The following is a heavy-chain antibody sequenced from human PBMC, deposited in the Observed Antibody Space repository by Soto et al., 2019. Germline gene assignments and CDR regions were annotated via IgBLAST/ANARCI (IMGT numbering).Heavy chain of an antibody. D-gene: IGHD3-16*02. CDR2: VSPTGDTV. J-gene: IGHJ4*02. V-gene: IGHV3-9*01. CDR3: LKDAPNRWIDD. Sequence: VQVVASGGGLVQPGRSLRLSCAVSGFRFEQYVMHWVRQAPGKGLECVSTVSPTGDTVAYADSVEGRFTVSRDNAKNSLYLQMNSIKGDDTAFYYCLKDAPNRWIDDWGQGTLVTVSS. CDR1: GFRFEQYV.